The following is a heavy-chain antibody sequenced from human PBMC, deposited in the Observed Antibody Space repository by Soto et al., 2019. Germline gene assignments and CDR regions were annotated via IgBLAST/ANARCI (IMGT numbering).Heavy chain of an antibody. CDR2: IRGKTYGGTT. Sequence: DVQLVESGGGLAQPGRSLRLSCSTSGFTFGDFALSWVRQAPGRGLEWVGIIRGKTYGGTTEYAASVKGRFTISKDDSNSVAYLQMDSLKAEDTAMYYCAKDFSTSRLGFDYWGLGTLVTVS. CDR3: AKDFSTSRLGFDY. V-gene: IGHV3-49*04. CDR1: GFTFGDFA. J-gene: IGHJ4*02.